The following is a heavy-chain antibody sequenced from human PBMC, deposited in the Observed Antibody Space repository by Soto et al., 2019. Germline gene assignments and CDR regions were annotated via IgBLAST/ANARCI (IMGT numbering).Heavy chain of an antibody. CDR3: ARVGGYGTNGVCSSGMDV. CDR2: INPSGGST. Sequence: ASVKVSCKASGYTFTSYYMHWVRQAPGQGLEWMGIINPSGGSTSYAQKFQGRVTMTRDTSTSTVYMELSSLRSEDTAVYYCARVGGYGTNGVCSSGMDVWGQGTTVTVSS. CDR1: GYTFTSYY. V-gene: IGHV1-46*01. J-gene: IGHJ6*02. D-gene: IGHD2-8*01.